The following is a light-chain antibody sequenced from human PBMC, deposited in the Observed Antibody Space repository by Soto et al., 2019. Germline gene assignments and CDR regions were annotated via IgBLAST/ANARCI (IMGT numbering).Light chain of an antibody. V-gene: IGKV1-9*01. Sequence: DIQLTQSPSFLSASVGDRVTITCRASQGINSYLAWYQQKPGKAPKLLIYAASTLQSGVPSRFSGSGSGTEFTLTISSLQPEDFATYYCQQLNSYPRITFGQGTRLEIK. CDR2: AAS. J-gene: IGKJ5*01. CDR3: QQLNSYPRIT. CDR1: QGINSY.